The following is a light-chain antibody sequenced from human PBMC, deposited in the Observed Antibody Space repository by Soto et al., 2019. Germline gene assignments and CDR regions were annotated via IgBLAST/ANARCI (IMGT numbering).Light chain of an antibody. Sequence: QSVLTQPASVSGSPGQSITISCTGTSGDIGGYNSVSWYQQHPGKAPKLLIYEVVKRPSGVSNRFSGSKSGNTASLTISGLQADDEAEYYCSSFPSSSTWVFGGGTKVTVL. V-gene: IGLV2-14*01. CDR2: EVV. CDR1: SGDIGGYNS. J-gene: IGLJ3*02. CDR3: SSFPSSSTWV.